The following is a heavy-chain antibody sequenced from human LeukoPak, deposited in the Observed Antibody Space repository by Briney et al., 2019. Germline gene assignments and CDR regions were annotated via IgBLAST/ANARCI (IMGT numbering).Heavy chain of an antibody. CDR3: AREVGYYDSSGYYKDHWFDP. CDR1: GGSISSRSYY. CDR2: IYYSGST. D-gene: IGHD3-22*01. Sequence: PSETLSLTCTVSGGSISSRSYYWDWIRQPPGKGLEWIGSIYYSGSTYYNPSLKSRVTISVDTSKNQFSLKMSSVTAADTAVYYCAREVGYYDSSGYYKDHWFDPWGQGTLVTVSS. J-gene: IGHJ5*02. V-gene: IGHV4-39*07.